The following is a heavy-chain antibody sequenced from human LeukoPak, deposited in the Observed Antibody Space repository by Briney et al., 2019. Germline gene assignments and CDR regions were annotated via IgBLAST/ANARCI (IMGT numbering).Heavy chain of an antibody. D-gene: IGHD3-10*01. CDR1: GFTFSSYA. J-gene: IGHJ1*01. CDR2: ISGSGGST. Sequence: PGGSLRLSCAASGFTFSSYAMSWVRQAPGKGLEWDSAISGSGGSTYYADSVKGRFTISRDNSKNTLYLQMNSLRAEDTAVYYCAKPYYYGSGPFQHWGQGTLVTVSS. CDR3: AKPYYYGSGPFQH. V-gene: IGHV3-23*01.